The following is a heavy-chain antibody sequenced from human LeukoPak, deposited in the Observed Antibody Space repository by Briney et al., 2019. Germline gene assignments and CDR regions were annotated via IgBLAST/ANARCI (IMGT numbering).Heavy chain of an antibody. V-gene: IGHV3-53*01. Sequence: RGSLRLPCAASGFTVSSNYMSWVCQAPGKGLGWGSVIYIDGRTYYTDSVKGRFTISRDNPKKTVYLQMNSLGAEDTAMYYCARDTRDVDWTLGAFDIWGQGTKVTVSS. CDR2: IYIDGRT. J-gene: IGHJ3*02. CDR3: ARDTRDVDWTLGAFDI. CDR1: GFTVSSNY. D-gene: IGHD3/OR15-3a*01.